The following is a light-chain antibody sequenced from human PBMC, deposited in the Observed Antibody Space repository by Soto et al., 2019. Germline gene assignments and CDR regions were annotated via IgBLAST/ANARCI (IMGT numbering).Light chain of an antibody. CDR1: QGITSY. J-gene: IGKJ4*01. Sequence: IQLTQSPSSLSASVGDSVTITCRASQGITSYLAWYQQKPGKAPNLLIYGPSTLQSGVPSRFSGSGSETDFTRTINSLQAEDFATYYCQQSRSYPSTFGGGTKVDIK. CDR2: GPS. V-gene: IGKV1-9*01. CDR3: QQSRSYPST.